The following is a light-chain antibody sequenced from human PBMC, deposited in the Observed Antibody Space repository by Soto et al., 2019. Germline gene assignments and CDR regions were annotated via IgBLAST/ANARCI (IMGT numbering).Light chain of an antibody. CDR1: QSVSSSY. V-gene: IGKV3-20*01. CDR3: QQFGSSPPRIT. Sequence: EFVLTQSPGTLSLSPGERATLSCRASQSVSSSYIAWYQQKPGQAPRLLIYGPSSRATGIPDRFSGSGSGTDFTLTISRLEPEDFAVYYCQQFGSSPPRITFGLGTRLEIK. J-gene: IGKJ5*01. CDR2: GPS.